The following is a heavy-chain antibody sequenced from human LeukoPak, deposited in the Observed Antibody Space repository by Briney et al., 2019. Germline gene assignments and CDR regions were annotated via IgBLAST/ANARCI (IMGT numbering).Heavy chain of an antibody. V-gene: IGHV3-23*01. CDR2: MSGRGYYP. Sequence: GGPLRLPREVSGAGLTFGNVAIRWVRRAAGKGLGWVSGMSGRGYYPYYADSVKGRFTLSRENSNNKADIRINSRRAAESHVYYWAKDESGGDYQFYLYWDLWGKGTTDSLFS. J-gene: IGHJ6*04. CDR1: GAGLTFGNVA. CDR3: AKDESGGDYQFYLYWDL. D-gene: IGHD4-17*01.